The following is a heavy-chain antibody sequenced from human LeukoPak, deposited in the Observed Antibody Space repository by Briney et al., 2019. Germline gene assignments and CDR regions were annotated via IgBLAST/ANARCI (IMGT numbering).Heavy chain of an antibody. V-gene: IGHV4-4*07. D-gene: IGHD2-21*01. Sequence: SETLSLTCNVSGVSISSHYWSWIRQSAGKGLEWIGRIYISGSANYNPSLKSRVTISVDTSKNQFSLKLSSVTAADTAVYYCARHVKLWLPPNYYYYYMDVWGKGTTVTVSS. J-gene: IGHJ6*03. CDR2: IYISGSA. CDR1: GVSISSHY. CDR3: ARHVKLWLPPNYYYYYMDV.